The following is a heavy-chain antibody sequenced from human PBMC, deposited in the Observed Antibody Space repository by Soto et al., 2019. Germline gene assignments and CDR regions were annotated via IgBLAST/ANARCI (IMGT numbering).Heavy chain of an antibody. CDR3: SGDPSGYDEGDWYHGVDV. Sequence: SGGSLRLSCAASGFSVSSNYMSWVRQAPGEGLEWVAIIYINGSTDYADSVQGRFSVSRDIYKNTLLLQMNNLRAEDTAVYFCSGDPSGYDEGDWYHGVDVWGQGTTVTVSS. V-gene: IGHV3-53*01. D-gene: IGHD5-12*01. CDR2: IYINGST. J-gene: IGHJ6*02. CDR1: GFSVSSNY.